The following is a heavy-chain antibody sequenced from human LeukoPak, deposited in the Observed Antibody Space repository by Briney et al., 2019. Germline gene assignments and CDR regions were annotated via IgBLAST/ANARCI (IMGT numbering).Heavy chain of an antibody. Sequence: PSETLSLTCTVSGGSISSYYWSWIRQPPGKGLEWIGYIYYSGSTNYNPSLKSRVTISLGTSKNQFSLKLSSVTAADTAVFYCARSSGWYRSLDYWGQGTLVTVSS. V-gene: IGHV4-59*01. D-gene: IGHD6-19*01. CDR2: IYYSGST. CDR3: ARSSGWYRSLDY. CDR1: GGSISSYY. J-gene: IGHJ4*02.